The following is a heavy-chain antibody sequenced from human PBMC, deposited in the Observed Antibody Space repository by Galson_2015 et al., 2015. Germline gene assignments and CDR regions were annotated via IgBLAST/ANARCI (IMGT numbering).Heavy chain of an antibody. CDR3: VRPRTTVTTNDAFDI. CDR1: GFTFSSYS. Sequence: SLRLSCAASGFTFSSYSIHWVRQAPGKGLKYVSTISSKGGSAYYADSVKGTLTISRDNSKNMVYLQMSSLRAEDTAVYYCVRPRTTVTTNDAFDIWGQGTMVTVSS. V-gene: IGHV3-64D*06. CDR2: ISSKGGSA. D-gene: IGHD4-17*01. J-gene: IGHJ3*02.